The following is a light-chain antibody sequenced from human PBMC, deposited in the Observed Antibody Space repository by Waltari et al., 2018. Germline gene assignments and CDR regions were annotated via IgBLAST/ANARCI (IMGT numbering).Light chain of an antibody. CDR1: QSVLYSSNNKNY. J-gene: IGKJ3*01. Sequence: DIVMTQSPDSLAVSLGERATINCKSSQSVLYSSNNKNYLAWYQQKPGQPPKLLIYWASSRESGVPDRFSGSGSETDFTLTISSLQAEDVAVYYCQQYYGSPFTFGPGTKVDIK. CDR3: QQYYGSPFT. CDR2: WAS. V-gene: IGKV4-1*01.